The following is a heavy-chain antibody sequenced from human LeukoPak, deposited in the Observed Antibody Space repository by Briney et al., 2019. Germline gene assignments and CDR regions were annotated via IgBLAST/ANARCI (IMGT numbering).Heavy chain of an antibody. J-gene: IGHJ4*02. D-gene: IGHD4-17*01. CDR1: GYTFTSYG. V-gene: IGHV1-18*01. CDR3: ARTPPVYGDYSPVDY. Sequence: ASVKVSCKASGYTFTSYGISWVRQAPGQGLEWMGWISAYNGNTNYAQKLQGRVTMTTDTSTSTAYMELRSLRSDDTAVYYCARTPPVYGDYSPVDYWGQGTLVTVSS. CDR2: ISAYNGNT.